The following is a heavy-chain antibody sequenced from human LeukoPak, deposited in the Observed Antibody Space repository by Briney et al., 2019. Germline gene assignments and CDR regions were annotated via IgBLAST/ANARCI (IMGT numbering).Heavy chain of an antibody. CDR1: GFTFSSYR. V-gene: IGHV3-21*01. Sequence: GGSLRLSCAASGFTFSSYRMNWVRQAPAKGLEWVSSISSSSSYIYYADSVKGRFTISRDNAKNSLYLQMNSLRAEDTAVYYCARDSLNYYDSSGYWAYWGQGTLVTVSS. D-gene: IGHD3-22*01. CDR2: ISSSSSYI. J-gene: IGHJ4*02. CDR3: ARDSLNYYDSSGYWAY.